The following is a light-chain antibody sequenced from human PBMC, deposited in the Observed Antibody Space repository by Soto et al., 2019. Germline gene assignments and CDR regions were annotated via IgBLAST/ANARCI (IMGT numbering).Light chain of an antibody. Sequence: DIVLTQSPATLSLSRGERATLSCRASQSVGSYLAWFQHKPGQAPRLLIYGASNRATDIPGRFSGRGSGTDFTLTISSLESGDSAVYYCQQRDKWPRTFGQGTKLEIK. CDR2: GAS. J-gene: IGKJ2*01. V-gene: IGKV3-11*01. CDR1: QSVGSY. CDR3: QQRDKWPRT.